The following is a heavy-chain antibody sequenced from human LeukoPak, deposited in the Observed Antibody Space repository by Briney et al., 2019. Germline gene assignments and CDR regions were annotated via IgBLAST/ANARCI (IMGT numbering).Heavy chain of an antibody. Sequence: SETLSLTCTVSGGSISSYYWSWIRQPPGKGLEWIGYIYYSGSTNYNPSLKSRVTISVDTSKNQFSLKLSSVTAADTAVYYCARDEGYYDILTGYYRYWGQGTLVTVSS. CDR3: ARDEGYYDILTGYYRY. CDR1: GGSISSYY. V-gene: IGHV4-59*01. D-gene: IGHD3-9*01. J-gene: IGHJ4*02. CDR2: IYYSGST.